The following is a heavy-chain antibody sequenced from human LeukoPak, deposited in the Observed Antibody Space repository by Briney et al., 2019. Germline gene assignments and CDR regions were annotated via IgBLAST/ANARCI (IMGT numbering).Heavy chain of an antibody. CDR2: INPNSGGT. D-gene: IGHD7-27*01. J-gene: IGHJ4*02. CDR3: ARGSELGYYFDY. Sequence: ASVKVSCKAFGYTFTGYFMHWVRQAPGQGLEWMGWINPNSGGTNYAQKFQGRVTMTRDTSISTAYMELSRLRSDDTAVYYCARGSELGYYFDYWGQGTLVTVSS. CDR1: GYTFTGYF. V-gene: IGHV1-2*02.